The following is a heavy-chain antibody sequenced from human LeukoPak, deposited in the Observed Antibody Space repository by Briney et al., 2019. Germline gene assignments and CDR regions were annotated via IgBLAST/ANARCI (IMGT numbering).Heavy chain of an antibody. J-gene: IGHJ4*02. CDR3: ARGLLEYRDFVY. Sequence: ASVNVSCKSSGYSFTSYGISWVRQAPGQGLEWMGWISAYNGNTNYAQKLQGRVTMTTDTSTSTAYMELRSLRSDDTAVYYCARGLLEYRDFVYWGQGTLVTVSS. V-gene: IGHV1-18*01. CDR2: ISAYNGNT. CDR1: GYSFTSYG. D-gene: IGHD2/OR15-2a*01.